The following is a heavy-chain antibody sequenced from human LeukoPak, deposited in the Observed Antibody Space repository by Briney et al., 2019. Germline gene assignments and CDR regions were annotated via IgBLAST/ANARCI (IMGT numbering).Heavy chain of an antibody. CDR3: ARDHAASITIFGVDPLNWFDP. CDR2: ISYDGSNK. D-gene: IGHD3-3*01. CDR1: GFTFSSYA. Sequence: GRSLRLSCAASGFTFSSYAMHWVRQAPGKGLEWVAVISYDGSNKYYADSVKGRFTISRDNSKNTLYLKMNSLRAEDTAVYYCARDHAASITIFGVDPLNWFDPWGQGTLVTVSS. J-gene: IGHJ5*02. V-gene: IGHV3-30-3*01.